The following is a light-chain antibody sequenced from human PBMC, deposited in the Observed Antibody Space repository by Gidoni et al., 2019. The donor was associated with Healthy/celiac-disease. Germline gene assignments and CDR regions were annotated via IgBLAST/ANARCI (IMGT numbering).Light chain of an antibody. V-gene: IGLV7-43*01. Sequence: QTVVTQEPSLTVSPGGTVTLTGASSTGAVTSGYSPNWFQQKPGQAPRALIYSPRNQPSWTPARFSGSHLGDKAALTLSGAQPEDEAEYYCLLYYGGAQLIFGGGTKLTVL. CDR2: SPR. CDR3: LLYYGGAQLI. CDR1: TGAVTSGYS. J-gene: IGLJ2*01.